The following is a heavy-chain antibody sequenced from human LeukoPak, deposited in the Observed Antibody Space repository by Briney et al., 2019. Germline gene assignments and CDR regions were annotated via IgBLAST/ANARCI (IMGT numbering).Heavy chain of an antibody. Sequence: GGSLRLSCAASGFTFNSYTMNWVRQAPGKGLEWVSSTSSSSSYIYYADSVKGRFTISRDNAKNSLYLQMNSLRAEDTAVYYCARDYYYDTSGYYSFDYWGQGTLVTVSS. D-gene: IGHD3-22*01. V-gene: IGHV3-21*01. CDR2: TSSSSSYI. CDR3: ARDYYYDTSGYYSFDY. J-gene: IGHJ4*02. CDR1: GFTFNSYT.